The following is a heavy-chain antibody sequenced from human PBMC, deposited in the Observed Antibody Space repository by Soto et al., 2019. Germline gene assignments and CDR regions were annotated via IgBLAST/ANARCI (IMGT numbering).Heavy chain of an antibody. CDR3: ASEDIVATIDY. D-gene: IGHD5-12*01. Sequence: SETLSLTCAVYGGSFSGYYWSWIRQPPGKGLEWIGEINHSGSTNYNPSLKSRVTISVDTSKNQFSLKLSSVTAADTAAYYCASEDIVATIDYWRQGTLVTVSS. CDR2: INHSGST. J-gene: IGHJ4*02. V-gene: IGHV4-34*01. CDR1: GGSFSGYY.